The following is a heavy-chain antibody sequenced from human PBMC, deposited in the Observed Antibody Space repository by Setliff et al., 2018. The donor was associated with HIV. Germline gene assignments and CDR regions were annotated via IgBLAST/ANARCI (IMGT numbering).Heavy chain of an antibody. CDR3: AGSRGYFVQAD. CDR1: GFTFTNYW. V-gene: IGHV3-7*01. CDR2: IGKDGSEK. Sequence: LRLSCAASGFTFTNYWMNWVRQAPGKGLEWVANIGKDGSEKYYVDSVKGRFSISRDDTKNLLYLEMNSLRAEDAAVYYCAGSRGYFVQADWGQGTLVTVSS. J-gene: IGHJ4*02. D-gene: IGHD1-1*01.